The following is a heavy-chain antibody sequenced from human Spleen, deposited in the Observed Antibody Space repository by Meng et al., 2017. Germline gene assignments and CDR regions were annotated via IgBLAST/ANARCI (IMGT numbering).Heavy chain of an antibody. D-gene: IGHD2-15*01. CDR1: GFTFDDYV. Sequence: VGSLRLSCAAPGFTFDDYVMSWVRQAPGKGLEWVSGINWNCGSTGYADSVKGRFTISRDNAKNSLYLQMTSLRAEDTALYYCARDIEGYCSGGSCYLDYWGQGTLVTVSS. J-gene: IGHJ4*02. CDR3: ARDIEGYCSGGSCYLDY. V-gene: IGHV3-20*04. CDR2: INWNCGST.